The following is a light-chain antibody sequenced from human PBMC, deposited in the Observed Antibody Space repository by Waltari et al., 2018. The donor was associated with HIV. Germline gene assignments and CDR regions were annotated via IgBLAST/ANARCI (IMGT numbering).Light chain of an antibody. J-gene: IGLJ3*02. CDR3: LLYYAGTWV. CDR2: NTN. V-gene: IGLV7-43*01. Sequence: QTVVTQEPSLTVSPGETVTLTCASSTGAVTSLNYPNWFQQRPGQAPRALIYNTNNKPSWTPARFSGSLPGGKAALTLSGAQPEDAADYFCLLYYAGTWVFGGGTKLTVL. CDR1: TGAVTSLNY.